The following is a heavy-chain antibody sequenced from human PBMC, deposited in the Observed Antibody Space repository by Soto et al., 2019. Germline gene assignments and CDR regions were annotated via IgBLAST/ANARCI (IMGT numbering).Heavy chain of an antibody. V-gene: IGHV1-69*01. Sequence: QVQLVQSGAEVKKPGSSVKVSCKASGGTFSSYAISWVRQAPGQGLEWMGGIIPIFGTANYAQKFQGRVTITADESTSTAYMELSSLRSEDTAVYYCARDPDIVVVPAALPGRQYYYYYGMDVWGQGTTVTVSS. CDR2: IIPIFGTA. CDR1: GGTFSSYA. CDR3: ARDPDIVVVPAALPGRQYYYYYGMDV. D-gene: IGHD2-2*02. J-gene: IGHJ6*02.